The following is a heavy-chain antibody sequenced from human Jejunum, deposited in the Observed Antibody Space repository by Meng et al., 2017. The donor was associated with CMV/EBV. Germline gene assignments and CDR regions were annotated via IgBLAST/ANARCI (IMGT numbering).Heavy chain of an antibody. J-gene: IGHJ5*01. D-gene: IGHD5-12*01. CDR2: INTSGST. CDR1: GFTVSSRY. CDR3: ATSPRSHDYDS. V-gene: IGHV3-53*01. Sequence: EVHVVEVGGGFIQPGGSLRLSCAASGFTVSSRYMTWVRQAPGKGLDWVSVINTSGSTYYADSVKGRFTISRDNSWNTLFLQMNSLRAEDAAVYYCATSPRSHDYDSWGQGTLVTVSS.